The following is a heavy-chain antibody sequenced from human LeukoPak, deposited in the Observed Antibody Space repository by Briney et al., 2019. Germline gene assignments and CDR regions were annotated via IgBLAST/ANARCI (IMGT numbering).Heavy chain of an antibody. V-gene: IGHV4-30-4*01. J-gene: IGHJ6*03. CDR1: GGSISSGDYY. CDR3: ARQSIAARGDFYYLDV. D-gene: IGHD6-6*01. CDR2: IYYSGST. Sequence: SQTLSLTCTVSGGSISSGDYYWSWIRQPPGKGLEWIGYIYYSGSTYYNPSLKSRVTMSVDTSNNQFSLRLSSVTAADTAFYYCARQSIAARGDFYYLDVWGKGATVTVSS.